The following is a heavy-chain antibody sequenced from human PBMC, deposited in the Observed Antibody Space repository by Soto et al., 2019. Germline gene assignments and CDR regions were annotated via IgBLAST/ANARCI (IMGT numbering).Heavy chain of an antibody. D-gene: IGHD2-2*01. J-gene: IGHJ6*02. V-gene: IGHV1-18*04. CDR1: GYTFTSYG. CDR3: ARAVMPWESYLPAAINYYYYYYGMDV. CDR2: ISAYNGNT. Sequence: VSCKASGYTFTSYGISWVRQAPGQGLEWMGWISAYNGNTNYAQKLQGRVTMTTDTSTSTAYMELRSLRSDDTAVYYCARAVMPWESYLPAAINYYYYYYGMDVWGQGTTVTVSS.